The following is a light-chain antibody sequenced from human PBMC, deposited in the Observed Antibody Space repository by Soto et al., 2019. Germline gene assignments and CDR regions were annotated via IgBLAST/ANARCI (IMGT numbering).Light chain of an antibody. CDR3: QQYSSLWT. Sequence: EIVLTQSPGTLSLSPGERATLSCRTSQSVSNNYLAWYQQKPGQAPRLLIYGASSRATGIPDRFSGSGSGTDFTLGISRLEPEDFAVYYCQQYSSLWTFGQGTKVDNK. CDR2: GAS. J-gene: IGKJ1*01. V-gene: IGKV3-20*01. CDR1: QSVSNNY.